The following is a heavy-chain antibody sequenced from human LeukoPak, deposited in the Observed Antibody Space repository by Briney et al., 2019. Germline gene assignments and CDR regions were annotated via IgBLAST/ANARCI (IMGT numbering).Heavy chain of an antibody. CDR2: INHSGST. Sequence: SETLSLTCTVSGGSISGYYWSWIRQPPGKGLEWIGEINHSGSTNYNPSLKSRVTISVDTSKNQFSLKLSSVTAADTAVYYCARELGITMVRGVTRFDYWGQGTLVTVSS. CDR1: GGSISGYY. V-gene: IGHV4-34*01. J-gene: IGHJ4*02. CDR3: ARELGITMVRGVTRFDY. D-gene: IGHD3-10*01.